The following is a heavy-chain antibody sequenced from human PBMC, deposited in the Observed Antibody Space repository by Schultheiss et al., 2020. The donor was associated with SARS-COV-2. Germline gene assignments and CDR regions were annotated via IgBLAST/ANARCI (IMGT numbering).Heavy chain of an antibody. Sequence: SETLSLTCTVSDNSISTGYYWGWVRQPPGKGLEWIGEITHGGATNYNPSLKSRVTISVDTSKNQFSLRLTSVTAADTAVYYCARGGSSNQPLQYYYYMDVWGKGTPVTVSS. V-gene: IGHV4-38-2*02. CDR3: ARGGSSNQPLQYYYYMDV. D-gene: IGHD4-11*01. CDR1: DNSISTGYY. J-gene: IGHJ6*03. CDR2: ITHGGAT.